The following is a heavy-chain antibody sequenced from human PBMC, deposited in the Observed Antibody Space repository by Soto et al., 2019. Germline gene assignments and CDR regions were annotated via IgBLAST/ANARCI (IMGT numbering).Heavy chain of an antibody. CDR3: AKDRGNGDTPNIYSYYGIEV. J-gene: IGHJ6*02. CDR1: GFSFNAYG. D-gene: IGHD2-21*02. V-gene: IGHV3-23*01. CDR2: ISGGGGTI. Sequence: PVGSLRLSCAVSGFSFNAYGMSWVRQAPGKGLEWISFISGGGGTIYYADSVKGRFISSRDNSKSTLYLQMTSLSVDDTAVYYCAKDRGNGDTPNIYSYYGIEVWGQGTTVTVSS.